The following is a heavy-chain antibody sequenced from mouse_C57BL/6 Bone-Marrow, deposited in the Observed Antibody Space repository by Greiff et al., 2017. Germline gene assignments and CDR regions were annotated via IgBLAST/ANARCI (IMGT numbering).Heavy chain of an antibody. J-gene: IGHJ4*01. CDR3: ARGWLLHYAMDY. V-gene: IGHV3-6*01. Sequence: EVHLVESGPGLVKPSQSLSLTCSVTGYSITSGYYWNWLRQFPGNKLEWMGYISYDGSNNYNPSLKNRISITRDTSKNQFFLKLNSVTTEDTATYYCARGWLLHYAMDYWGQGTSVTVSS. CDR2: ISYDGSN. D-gene: IGHD2-3*01. CDR1: GYSITSGYY.